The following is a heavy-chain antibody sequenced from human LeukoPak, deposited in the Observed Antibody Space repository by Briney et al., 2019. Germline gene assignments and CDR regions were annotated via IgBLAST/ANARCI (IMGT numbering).Heavy chain of an antibody. J-gene: IGHJ4*02. D-gene: IGHD6-19*01. CDR3: ARDNGPWLARD. CDR1: GYSISSGYY. Sequence: SETLSLTCDVSGYSISSGYYWGWIRQPPGKGLEWIGSIYHSGSTYYNPSLKSRVTISVDTSKNQFSLKLSSVTAADTAVYYCARDNGPWLARDWGQGTLVTVSS. V-gene: IGHV4-38-2*02. CDR2: IYHSGST.